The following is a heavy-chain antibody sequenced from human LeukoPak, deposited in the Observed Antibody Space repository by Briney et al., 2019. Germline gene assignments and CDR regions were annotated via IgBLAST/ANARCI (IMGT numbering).Heavy chain of an antibody. J-gene: IGHJ4*02. CDR1: GGSISSYY. D-gene: IGHD5-24*01. V-gene: IGHV4-59*05. CDR2: IYYSGST. CDR3: ASSLRWLPFY. Sequence: PSETLSLTCTVSGGSISSYYWSWIRQPPGKGLERIGSIYYSGSTYYNPSLKSRVTISVDTSKNQFSLKLSSVTAADTAVYYCASSLRWLPFYWGQGTLVTVSS.